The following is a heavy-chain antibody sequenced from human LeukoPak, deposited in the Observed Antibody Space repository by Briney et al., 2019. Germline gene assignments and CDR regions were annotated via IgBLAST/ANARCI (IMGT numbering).Heavy chain of an antibody. CDR3: ASRRITVVTPKVTVAHDY. CDR1: GGTFSSYA. D-gene: IGHD4-23*01. V-gene: IGHV1-69*05. Sequence: SVKVSCKASGGTFSSYAISWVRQAPGQGLEWMGGIIPIFGTANYAQKFQGRVTITTDESTSTAHMELSSLRSEDTAVYYCASRRITVVTPKVTVAHDYWGQGTLVTVSS. CDR2: IIPIFGTA. J-gene: IGHJ4*02.